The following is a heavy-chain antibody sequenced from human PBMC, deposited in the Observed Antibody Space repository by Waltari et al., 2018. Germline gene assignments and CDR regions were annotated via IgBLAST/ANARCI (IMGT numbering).Heavy chain of an antibody. D-gene: IGHD3-3*01. CDR3: ARLRITIFGVVTRYYYYYMDV. V-gene: IGHV4-34*01. J-gene: IGHJ6*03. CDR1: GGSFSGYY. Sequence: QVQLQQWGAGLLKPSETLSLTCAVYGGSFSGYYWSWIRQPPGKGLEWIGEINHSGSTNYNPSLKSRVTISVDTSKSQFSLKLSAVTAADTAVYYCARLRITIFGVVTRYYYYYMDVWGKGTTVTISS. CDR2: INHSGST.